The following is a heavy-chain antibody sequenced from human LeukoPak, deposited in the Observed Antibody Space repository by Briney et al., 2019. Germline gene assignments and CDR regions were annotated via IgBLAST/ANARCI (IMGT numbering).Heavy chain of an antibody. CDR3: ARVVTRLREGDYYYDMDV. CDR1: GYTFTNYI. D-gene: IGHD1-26*01. Sequence: GGSVTVSCKPSGYTFTNYIIHWVGQAPGQRREWMGWINAGNGNTEYSQKFQDRVTVTRDTSATTAYMELRSLRSEDTAVYYCARVVTRLREGDYYYDMDVRGQGTTVTVSS. V-gene: IGHV1-3*01. J-gene: IGHJ6*02. CDR2: INAGNGNT.